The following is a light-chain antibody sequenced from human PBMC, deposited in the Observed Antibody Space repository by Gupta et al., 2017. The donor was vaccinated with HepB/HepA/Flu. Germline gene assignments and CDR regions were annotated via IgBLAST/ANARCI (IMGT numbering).Light chain of an antibody. CDR3: SSLTTTTSLV. Sequence: QSALTQPPSVSGSPGQSVTISCTGTSSDIGSYNRVSWYQQTPGTAPKVMIYDVNYRPSGVPDRSFGSKSGNTASLTIFGLQAEDEADYYCSSLTTTTSLVFGGGTKLTVL. J-gene: IGLJ3*02. V-gene: IGLV2-18*02. CDR2: DVN. CDR1: SSDIGSYNR.